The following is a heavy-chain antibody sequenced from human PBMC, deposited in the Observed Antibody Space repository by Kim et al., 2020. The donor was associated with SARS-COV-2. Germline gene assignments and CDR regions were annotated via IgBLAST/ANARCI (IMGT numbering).Heavy chain of an antibody. J-gene: IGHJ6*02. D-gene: IGHD3-10*01. CDR1: GGIFNSYG. Sequence: SVKVSCKASGGIFNSYGFTWVRQAPGQGLEWMGGIVPFFGTTNYAQKFQGRLTITADESTRTAYMEPSSLRSDDTAVYYCAKGDYGSGSHNYYYYNMDVWGQGTTVTVS. V-gene: IGHV1-69*13. CDR2: IVPFFGTT. CDR3: AKGDYGSGSHNYYYYNMDV.